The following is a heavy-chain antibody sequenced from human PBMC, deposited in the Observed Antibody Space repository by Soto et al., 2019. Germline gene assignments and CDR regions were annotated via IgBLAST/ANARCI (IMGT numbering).Heavy chain of an antibody. CDR1: GFTFSSYS. J-gene: IGHJ6*04. V-gene: IGHV3-48*01. CDR2: ISSSSSTI. CDR3: TTVDYGSGVDV. Sequence: GGSLRLSCAASGFTFSSYSMNWVRQAPGKVLEWVSYISSSSSTIYYADSVKGRFTISRDNAKNSLYLQMNSLKTEDTAVYYCTTVDYGSGVDVWGKGTTVTVSS. D-gene: IGHD3-10*01.